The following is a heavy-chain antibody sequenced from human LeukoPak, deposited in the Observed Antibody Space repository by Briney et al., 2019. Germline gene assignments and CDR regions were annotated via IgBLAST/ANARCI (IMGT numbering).Heavy chain of an antibody. D-gene: IGHD3-10*01. Sequence: PGGSLRLSCAASGITVSSNYMSWVRQAPGKGLEWVSVIYSGGSTYYADSVKGRFTISRDNSKNTLYLQMNSLRAEDTAVYYCARDRASGINHRGYFDYWGQGTLVTVSS. V-gene: IGHV3-53*01. CDR2: IYSGGST. J-gene: IGHJ4*02. CDR1: GITVSSNY. CDR3: ARDRASGINHRGYFDY.